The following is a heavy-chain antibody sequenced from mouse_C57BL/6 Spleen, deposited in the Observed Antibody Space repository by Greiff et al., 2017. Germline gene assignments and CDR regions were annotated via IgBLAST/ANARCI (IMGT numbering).Heavy chain of an antibody. CDR2: ICPRDGST. D-gene: IGHD1-1*01. Sequence: VQLQQSGPELVKPGASVKLSCKASGYTFTSYDINWVKQRPGQGLEWIGWICPRDGSTKYNETVKGKGALTVDTSYSTACMELHSLTSEYSAVYFCARYYYGSPAWFAYWGQGTLVTVSA. CDR3: ARYYYGSPAWFAY. J-gene: IGHJ3*01. V-gene: IGHV1-85*01. CDR1: GYTFTSYD.